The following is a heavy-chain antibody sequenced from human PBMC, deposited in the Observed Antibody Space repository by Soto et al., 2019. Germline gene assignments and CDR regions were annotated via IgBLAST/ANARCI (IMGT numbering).Heavy chain of an antibody. V-gene: IGHV5-51*01. Sequence: GESLKISRKGSGYSFTSYWIGWVRQMPGKGMEWMGIIYPGDSDTRYSPFFQGQVTISADKSISTAYLQWSSLKASDTAMYYCARLMVAATPYYYYGMDVWGQGTTVTVSS. J-gene: IGHJ6*02. D-gene: IGHD2-15*01. CDR3: ARLMVAATPYYYYGMDV. CDR1: GYSFTSYW. CDR2: IYPGDSDT.